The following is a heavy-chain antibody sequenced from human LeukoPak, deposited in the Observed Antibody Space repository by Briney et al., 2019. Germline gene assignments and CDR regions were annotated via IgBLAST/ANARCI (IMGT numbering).Heavy chain of an antibody. CDR1: GFPFSGSG. CDR3: AKDKDTPATAQPQRGYFES. J-gene: IGHJ4*02. V-gene: IGHV3-33*06. CDR2: IWYDGSHQ. D-gene: IGHD2-15*01. Sequence: GSSLRLSCAASGFPFSGSGMHWVRQAPGKGLEWVAVIWYDGSHQYYADSVKGRFTISRDNSKNTLDLRMNSLRVEDTAVYFCAKDKDTPATAQPQRGYFESWGQGTLVTVSS.